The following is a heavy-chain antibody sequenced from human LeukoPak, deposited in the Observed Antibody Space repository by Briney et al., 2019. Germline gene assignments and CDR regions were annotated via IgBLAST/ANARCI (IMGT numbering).Heavy chain of an antibody. Sequence: ASVKVSCKVSGYTLTELSMHWVRQAPGKGLEWMGGFDPEDGETIYAQKFQGRVTMTEDTSTDTVYMELSGLRSEDTAVYYCATASMSSSGWSDAFDIWGQGTMVTVSS. CDR3: ATASMSSSGWSDAFDI. D-gene: IGHD6-19*01. V-gene: IGHV1-24*01. J-gene: IGHJ3*02. CDR2: FDPEDGET. CDR1: GYTLTELS.